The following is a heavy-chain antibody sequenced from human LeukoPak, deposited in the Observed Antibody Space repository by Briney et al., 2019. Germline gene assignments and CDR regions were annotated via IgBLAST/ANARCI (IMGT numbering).Heavy chain of an antibody. CDR2: IYTSGST. Sequence: PSETLSLTCTVSGGSMSSGSYYWSWIRQPAGKGLVWIWCIYTSGSTHYNPSLTIRVTISVDTSKHQFSLKLSSVIAADTAVYYCARGLGYCEFDYWGQGTLVTVSS. J-gene: IGHJ4*02. V-gene: IGHV4-61*02. CDR3: ARGLGYCEFDY. CDR1: GGSMSSGSYY. D-gene: IGHD1-26*01.